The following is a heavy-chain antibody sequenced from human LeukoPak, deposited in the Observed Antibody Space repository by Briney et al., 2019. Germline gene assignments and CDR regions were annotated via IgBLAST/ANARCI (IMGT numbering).Heavy chain of an antibody. J-gene: IGHJ6*03. CDR1: GGSISSSSYY. CDR3: ARLEGSGWYPYYYYYMDV. Sequence: SETLSLTCTVSGGSISSSSYYWGWLRQPPGKGLEWIGSIYYSGSTYYNPSLKSRVTISVDTSKNQFSLKLSSVTAADTAVYYCARLEGSGWYPYYYYYMDVWGKGTTVTISS. CDR2: IYYSGST. V-gene: IGHV4-39*01. D-gene: IGHD6-19*01.